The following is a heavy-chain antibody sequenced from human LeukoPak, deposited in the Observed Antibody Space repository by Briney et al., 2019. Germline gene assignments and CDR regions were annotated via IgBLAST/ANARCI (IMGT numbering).Heavy chain of an antibody. CDR1: GITLSNYG. CDR2: ISERGGST. J-gene: IGHJ4*02. V-gene: IGHV3-23*01. Sequence: GGSLRLSCVVSGITLSNYGMSWVRQAPGKGLEWVSGISERGGSTNYAYSVKARFIISRDTSKNTVYLQMNSLRVEDTAVYFCAKRGIVIRAVIIIGFHKEAYYFDYWGQGILVTVSS. D-gene: IGHD3-10*01. CDR3: AKRGIVIRAVIIIGFHKEAYYFDY.